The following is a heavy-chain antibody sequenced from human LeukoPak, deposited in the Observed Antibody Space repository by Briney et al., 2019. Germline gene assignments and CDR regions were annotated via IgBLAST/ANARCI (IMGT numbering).Heavy chain of an antibody. Sequence: SETLSLTCTVSGGSISSSSYFWGWIRQPPGKGLEWIGSIYYSGSTYYNPSLKSRVTISVDTSKNQFSLKLSSVTAADTAVYYCARASAYYYDSNPAYYFDYWGQGTLVTVSS. CDR3: ARASAYYYDSNPAYYFDY. J-gene: IGHJ4*02. CDR1: GGSISSSSYF. D-gene: IGHD3-22*01. V-gene: IGHV4-39*07. CDR2: IYYSGST.